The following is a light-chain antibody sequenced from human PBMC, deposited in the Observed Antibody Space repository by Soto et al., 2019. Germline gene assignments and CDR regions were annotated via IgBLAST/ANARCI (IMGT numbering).Light chain of an antibody. Sequence: QSALTQPPSVSGSPGQSVTISCTGTGSNIGGYYYVSWYQHHPGKAPKLIIYEVTMRPSGVPARFSGSKSGNTASRPVSGLQAEDDAYYYCSSYGGSNTYVFGTGTKVTVL. CDR3: SSYGGSNTYV. CDR2: EVT. J-gene: IGLJ1*01. CDR1: GSNIGGYYY. V-gene: IGLV2-8*01.